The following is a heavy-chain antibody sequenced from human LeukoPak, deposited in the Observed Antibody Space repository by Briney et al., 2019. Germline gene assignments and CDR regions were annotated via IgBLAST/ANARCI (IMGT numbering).Heavy chain of an antibody. D-gene: IGHD3-22*01. CDR2: IIPIFGTA. CDR1: GGTFSSYA. Sequence: GASVKVSCKASGGTFSSYAISWVRQAPGQGLEWMGGIIPIFGTANYAQKFQGRVTITADESTSTAYMELSSLGSEDTAVYYCARDYYYESSGYSPLDSWGQGTLVTVSS. J-gene: IGHJ4*02. CDR3: ARDYYYESSGYSPLDS. V-gene: IGHV1-69*13.